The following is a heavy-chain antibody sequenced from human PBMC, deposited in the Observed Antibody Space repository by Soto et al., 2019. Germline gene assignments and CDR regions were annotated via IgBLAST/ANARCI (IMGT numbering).Heavy chain of an antibody. CDR2: INHSGGT. V-gene: IGHV4-34*01. CDR3: VRGRGAAAGTNSYFDS. Sequence: SETLSLTCAAYGGSFSDYYCGWVRQPPGKGLEWIGEINHSGGTNYYPSLKSRVTISVDTSKNQFSLKLSSVTAADTAVYYCVRGRGAAAGTNSYFDSWGQGTLVTVSS. J-gene: IGHJ4*02. CDR1: GGSFSDYY. D-gene: IGHD6-13*01.